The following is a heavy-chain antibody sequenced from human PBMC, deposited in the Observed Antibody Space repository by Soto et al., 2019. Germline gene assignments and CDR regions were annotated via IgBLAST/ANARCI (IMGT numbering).Heavy chain of an antibody. J-gene: IGHJ4*02. D-gene: IGHD4-17*01. CDR3: ARAKDGDYGARDY. Sequence: KLQGRVTMTTDTSTSTAYMELRSLRSDDTAVYYCARAKDGDYGARDYWGQGTLVTVSS. V-gene: IGHV1-18*01.